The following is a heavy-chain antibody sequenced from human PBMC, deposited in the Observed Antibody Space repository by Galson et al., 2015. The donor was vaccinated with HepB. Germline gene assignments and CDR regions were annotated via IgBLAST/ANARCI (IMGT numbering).Heavy chain of an antibody. V-gene: IGHV1-69*10. J-gene: IGHJ4*02. D-gene: IGHD3-22*01. CDR3: ARVSSATYYYDSSGYYQN. CDR1: GGTFSSYA. Sequence: SVKVSCKASGGTFSSYAISWVRQAPGQGLEWMGGIIPILGIANYAQKFQGRVTITADKSTSTAYMELSSLRSEDTAVYYCARVSSATYYYDSSGYYQNWGQGTLVTVSS. CDR2: IIPILGIA.